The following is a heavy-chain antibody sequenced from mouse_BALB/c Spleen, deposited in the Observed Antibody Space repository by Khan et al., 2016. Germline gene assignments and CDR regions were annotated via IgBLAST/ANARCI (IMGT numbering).Heavy chain of an antibody. V-gene: IGHV9-3-1*01. CDR2: INTHSGES. CDR1: GYTFTNYG. D-gene: IGHD1-1*01. Sequence: QIQLVQSGPELKKPGKTVKISCKASGYTFTNYGMNWVKQAPGKGLKWMGWINTHSGESTYAXDFKGRFAFSLETSANTAYLQINNLKNEDTATYFCARYRYYYGSSRYFDVWGAGTTVTVSS. CDR3: ARYRYYYGSSRYFDV. J-gene: IGHJ1*01.